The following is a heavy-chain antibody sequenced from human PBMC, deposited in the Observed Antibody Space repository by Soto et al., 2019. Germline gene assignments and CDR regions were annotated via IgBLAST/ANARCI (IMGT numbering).Heavy chain of an antibody. CDR2: IYYSGST. V-gene: IGHV4-59*01. CDR3: SRSISWLDP. J-gene: IGHJ5*02. Sequence: PSETLSLTCTVSGGSISSYYWSWIRQPPGKGLEWIGYIYYSGSTNYNPSLKSRVTISVDTSKNQFSLKLSSVTAADTAVYYCSRSISWLDPWGPGTMVTVYS. CDR1: GGSISSYY. D-gene: IGHD6-6*01.